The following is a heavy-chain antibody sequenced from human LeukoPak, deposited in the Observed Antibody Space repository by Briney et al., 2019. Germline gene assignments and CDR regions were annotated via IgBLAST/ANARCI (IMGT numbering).Heavy chain of an antibody. D-gene: IGHD5-12*01. CDR3: AKDHSGYDEGQVYYFDY. J-gene: IGHJ4*02. CDR1: GFTFSSYG. CDR2: ISYDGSNK. Sequence: GGSLRLSCAASGFTFSSYGMHWVRSAPGKGLEWVAVISYDGSNKYYADSVNGRFTISRDNSKNTLYLQMNSLRAEDTAVYYCAKDHSGYDEGQVYYFDYWGQGTLVTVSS. V-gene: IGHV3-30*18.